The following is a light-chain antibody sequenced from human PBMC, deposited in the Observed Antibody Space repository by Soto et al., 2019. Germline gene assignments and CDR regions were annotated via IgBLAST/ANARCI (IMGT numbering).Light chain of an antibody. J-gene: IGKJ5*01. CDR3: QQYCTSPLT. Sequence: VMSQSPSSLAGSQGQRATLTCKSTLRLLHYSAKRDFLVCYQHKSGQPPKLLIYWVSTRHSGVPDRFGGSGSGSDFTLTINSLQTEDVAIYYCQQYCTSPLTFGQGPRLEI. CDR1: LRLLHYSAKRDF. CDR2: WVS. V-gene: IGKV4-1*01.